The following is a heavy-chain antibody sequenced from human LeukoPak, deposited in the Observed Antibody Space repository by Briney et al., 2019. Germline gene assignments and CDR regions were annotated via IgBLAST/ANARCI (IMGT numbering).Heavy chain of an antibody. CDR3: ARETSRPYYYGSGSYCVY. CDR2: INPSGGST. D-gene: IGHD3-10*01. J-gene: IGHJ4*02. V-gene: IGHV1-46*01. CDR1: GYTFTSYY. Sequence: GASVKVSCKASGYTFTSYYMHWVRQAPGQGLEWMGIINPSGGSTSYAQKFQGRVTMTRDTSTSTVYMELSSLRSEDTAVYYCARETSRPYYYGSGSYCVYWGQGTLVTVSS.